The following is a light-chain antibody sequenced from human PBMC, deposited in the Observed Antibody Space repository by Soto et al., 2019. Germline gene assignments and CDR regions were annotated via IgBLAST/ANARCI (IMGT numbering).Light chain of an antibody. CDR1: QSVSSNY. J-gene: IGKJ1*01. V-gene: IGKV3-20*01. Sequence: EIVLTQSPGTLSLSPGERATLSCRASQSVSSNYLAWYQQKPGQPPRLLISDASSRATGIPDRFSGSGSGSDVTLIISGLEPEDFAVYYCQHYGRSPPSWTFGQGTKVEIK. CDR2: DAS. CDR3: QHYGRSPPSWT.